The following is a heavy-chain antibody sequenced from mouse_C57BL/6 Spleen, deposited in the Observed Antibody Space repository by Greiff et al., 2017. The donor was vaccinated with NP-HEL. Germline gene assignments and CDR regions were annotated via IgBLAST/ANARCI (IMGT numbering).Heavy chain of an antibody. CDR3: ARDEEDYYAMDY. CDR1: GYAFSSYW. Sequence: QVQLKQSGAELVKPGASVKISCKASGYAFSSYWMNWVKQRPGKGLEWIGQIYPGGGDTNYNGKFKGKATLTADKSSSTAYMQLSSLTSEDAAVYFCARDEEDYYAMDYWGQGTSVTVSS. J-gene: IGHJ4*01. CDR2: IYPGGGDT. V-gene: IGHV1-80*01.